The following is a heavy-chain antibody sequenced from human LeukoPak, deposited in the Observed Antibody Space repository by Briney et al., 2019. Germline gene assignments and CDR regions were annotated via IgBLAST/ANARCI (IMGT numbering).Heavy chain of an antibody. CDR2: LNPNSGGT. CDR1: GYSFTGHY. D-gene: IGHD6-19*01. CDR3: ATAAGQWLVLLNY. J-gene: IGHJ4*02. Sequence: ASVKVSCKASGYSFTGHYIHWVRQAPGQGLEWMGWLNPNSGGTKFAQKFQARVTLTRDTSISTAYMELSSLTSDDTAVYYCATAAGQWLVLLNYWGQGTLVTVSS. V-gene: IGHV1-2*02.